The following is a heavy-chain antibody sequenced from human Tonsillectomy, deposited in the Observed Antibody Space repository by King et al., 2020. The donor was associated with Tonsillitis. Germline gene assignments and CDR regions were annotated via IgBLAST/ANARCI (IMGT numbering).Heavy chain of an antibody. J-gene: IGHJ4*02. Sequence: VQLVESGGGLVQPGGSLRLSCTASGFTFSNYALSWVRQAPGKGLVWVSTISNTGGRTYYADSVKGRFTISRDNSKNTVYLQVNSLRAGDTAVYYCAKAKASSIWYALFDYWDQGTLVTVSS. CDR3: AKAKASSIWYALFDY. V-gene: IGHV3-23*04. D-gene: IGHD6-13*01. CDR2: ISNTGGRT. CDR1: GFTFSNYA.